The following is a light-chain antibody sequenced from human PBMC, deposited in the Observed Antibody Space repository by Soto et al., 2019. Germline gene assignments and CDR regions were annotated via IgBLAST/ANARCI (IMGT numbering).Light chain of an antibody. Sequence: EIVVTQSPATLSVSPGERATLSCRASQSVSSNLAWYQQKPGQAPRLLIYGASTRATGIPARFSGSGSGTEFTLTISSLQSEDFAVYYRQQYNNWPRAFGQGTKVDIK. CDR3: QQYNNWPRA. V-gene: IGKV3-15*01. CDR2: GAS. CDR1: QSVSSN. J-gene: IGKJ1*01.